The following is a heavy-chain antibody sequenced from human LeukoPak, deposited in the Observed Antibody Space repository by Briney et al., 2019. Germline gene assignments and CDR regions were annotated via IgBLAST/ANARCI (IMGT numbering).Heavy chain of an antibody. CDR1: GNYW. D-gene: IGHD6-19*01. Sequence: GGSLRLSCVASGNYWMHWVRQAPGKGLEWVSTISGSGSSTYYVDSVKGRFTISRDNSKNTLYLQMNSLRAEDTAEYYCAKDSNGWYQRGSNYFDYWGQGTLVTVSS. CDR3: AKDSNGWYQRGSNYFDY. V-gene: IGHV3-23*01. CDR2: ISGSGSST. J-gene: IGHJ4*02.